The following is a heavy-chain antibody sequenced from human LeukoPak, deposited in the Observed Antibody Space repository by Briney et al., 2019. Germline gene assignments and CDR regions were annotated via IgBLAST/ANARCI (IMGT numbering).Heavy chain of an antibody. V-gene: IGHV4-61*02. CDR2: IYTSGST. Sequence: SQTLSPTCTVSGGSISSGSYYWSWIRQPAGKGLEWIGRIYTSGSTNYNPSLKSRVTISVDTSKNQFSLKLSSVTAADTAVYYCARVAGYGDYVSWGQGTLVTVSS. CDR3: ARVAGYGDYVS. J-gene: IGHJ5*02. D-gene: IGHD4-17*01. CDR1: GGSISSGSYY.